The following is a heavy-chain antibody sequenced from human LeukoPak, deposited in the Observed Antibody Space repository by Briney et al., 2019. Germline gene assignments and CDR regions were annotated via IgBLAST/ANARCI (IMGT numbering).Heavy chain of an antibody. CDR2: VNPTGGGT. CDR1: RSSFNDYS. D-gene: IGHD1-26*01. CDR3: AREVSDFSGTYDWFDP. J-gene: IGHJ5*02. Sequence: GASVKVSCKASRSSFNDYSFHWVRQAPGQGLEYMGRVNPTGGGTRYAQKFQGRVTMTRDMSTSTVYMDLTSLRSDDTAVYYCAREVSDFSGTYDWFDPWGQGTLVNVSS. V-gene: IGHV1-46*02.